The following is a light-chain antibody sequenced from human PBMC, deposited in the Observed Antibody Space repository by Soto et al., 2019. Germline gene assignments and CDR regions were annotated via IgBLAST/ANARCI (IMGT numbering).Light chain of an antibody. J-gene: IGKJ1*01. CDR1: QDVDTW. CDR3: QQYPTYWWS. CDR2: QAS. Sequence: DIQMTQSPSSLSASVGDTVTLTCRASQDVDTWLAWFQQRPGKAPKLLISQASTLASGVPSRFSGSGSGTVFTITISRLQPDDFATYLCQQYPTYWWSFGPGSKVEIK. V-gene: IGKV1-5*03.